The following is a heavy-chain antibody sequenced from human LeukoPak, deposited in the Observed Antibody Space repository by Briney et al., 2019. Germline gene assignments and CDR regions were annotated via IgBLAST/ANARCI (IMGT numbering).Heavy chain of an antibody. Sequence: ASVKVSCKASGYTFTSYYMHWVRQAPGQGLEWMGLINPSGGSTSYAQKFQGRVTMTRDTSTSTVYMDLSSLRSEDTAVYYCARGLSELRSGGFYMDVWGKGTTVTVSS. CDR2: INPSGGST. CDR3: ARGLSELRSGGFYMDV. CDR1: GYTFTSYY. V-gene: IGHV1-46*01. D-gene: IGHD3-10*01. J-gene: IGHJ6*03.